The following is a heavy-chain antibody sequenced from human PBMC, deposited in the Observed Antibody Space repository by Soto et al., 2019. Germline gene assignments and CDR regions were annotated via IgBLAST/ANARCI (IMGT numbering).Heavy chain of an antibody. V-gene: IGHV3-30*18. J-gene: IGHJ6*02. Sequence: QAQLVESGGGVVQPGRSLRLSCAASGFTFSRYGMHWVRQAPGKGLEWVAVISYDGSNKYYADSVKGRFTISRDNSKNTLYLQMNSLRAEDTAVYYCAKDLGEGELLRNYYDYYGMDVWGQGATVTVSS. CDR1: GFTFSRYG. CDR3: AKDLGEGELLRNYYDYYGMDV. CDR2: ISYDGSNK. D-gene: IGHD1-26*01.